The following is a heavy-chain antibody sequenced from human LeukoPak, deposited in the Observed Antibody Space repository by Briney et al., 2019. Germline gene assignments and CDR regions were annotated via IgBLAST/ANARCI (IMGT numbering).Heavy chain of an antibody. V-gene: IGHV4-59*08. CDR2: ISYSGST. Sequence: SETLSLTCTVSGGSISSFYWSWIRQPPGKGLEWIGFISYSGSTNYNPSLKTRVTMSVDTSKNQFSLKLSSVTAADTAVYYCARHHSGSSYHFDYWGQGTLVTVSS. J-gene: IGHJ4*02. CDR1: GGSISSFY. CDR3: ARHHSGSSYHFDY. D-gene: IGHD1-26*01.